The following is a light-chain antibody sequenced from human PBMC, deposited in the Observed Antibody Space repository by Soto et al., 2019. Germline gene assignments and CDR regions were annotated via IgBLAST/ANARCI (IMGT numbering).Light chain of an antibody. CDR2: DSD. CDR3: GTWDNSLSAVDV. Sequence: QSVLTQPPSVSAAPGQKVTISCSGSSSNIGRNYVSWYQQLPGTAPKLLIYDSDKRPSEIPDRFSGSKSGTSATLGITGLQTGDEADYYCGTWDNSLSAVDVFGTGTKLTVL. J-gene: IGLJ1*01. V-gene: IGLV1-51*01. CDR1: SSNIGRNY.